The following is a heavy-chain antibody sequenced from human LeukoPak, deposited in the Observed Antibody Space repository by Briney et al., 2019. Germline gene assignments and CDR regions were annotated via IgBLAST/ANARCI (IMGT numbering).Heavy chain of an antibody. CDR3: ARVTYYYDSSGDHDAFDI. D-gene: IGHD3-22*01. CDR2: INSDGSST. Sequence: GGSLRLSCAASGFTFTNYVMTWVRQAPGKGLVWVSRINSDGSSTSYADSVKGRFTISRDNAKNTLYLQMNSLRAEDTAVYYCARVTYYYDSSGDHDAFDIWGQGTMVTVSS. V-gene: IGHV3-74*01. J-gene: IGHJ3*02. CDR1: GFTFTNYV.